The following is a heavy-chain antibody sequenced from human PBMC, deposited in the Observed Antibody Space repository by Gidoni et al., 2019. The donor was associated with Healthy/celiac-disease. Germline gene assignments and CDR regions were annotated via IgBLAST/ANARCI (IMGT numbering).Heavy chain of an antibody. CDR2: IYSGGST. Sequence: EVQLVESGGGLVQPGGSLRLSCAASGFTVSRNYMSWGRQAPGKGLEWVSVIYSGGSTYYADSVKGRFTISRDNSKNTLYLQMNSLRAEDTAVYYCARASDYGSGSYYPEDVWGQGTTVTVSS. J-gene: IGHJ6*02. V-gene: IGHV3-66*01. CDR3: ARASDYGSGSYYPEDV. D-gene: IGHD3-10*01. CDR1: GFTVSRNY.